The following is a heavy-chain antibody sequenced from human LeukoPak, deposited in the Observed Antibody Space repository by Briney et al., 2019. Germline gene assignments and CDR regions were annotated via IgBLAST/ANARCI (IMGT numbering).Heavy chain of an antibody. V-gene: IGHV1-2*02. D-gene: IGHD5-12*01. CDR1: GYTFTGYY. J-gene: IGHJ4*02. Sequence: ASVNVSCKASGYTFTGYYMHWVRQAPGQGLEWMGWINPISGVTNFAQNFLGRVSMSSDTSIRTAYLDMYSLTFDDTAVFYCARGGYSGFDPFDYWGQGTLVTVSS. CDR2: INPISGVT. CDR3: ARGGYSGFDPFDY.